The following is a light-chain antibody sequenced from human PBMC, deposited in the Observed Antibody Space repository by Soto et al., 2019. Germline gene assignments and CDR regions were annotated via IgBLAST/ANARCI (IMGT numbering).Light chain of an antibody. CDR2: DVT. Sequence: QSALTQPRSVSGSPGQSVTISCTGTSSNFGRYKYVSWYQHHPGKAPKLMIYDVTMRPSGVPDRFSGSKSGNTASLTISGLQAEDEADYYCCSYAGTYTYVFGTGTKLTVL. J-gene: IGLJ1*01. CDR1: SSNFGRYKY. V-gene: IGLV2-11*01. CDR3: CSYAGTYTYV.